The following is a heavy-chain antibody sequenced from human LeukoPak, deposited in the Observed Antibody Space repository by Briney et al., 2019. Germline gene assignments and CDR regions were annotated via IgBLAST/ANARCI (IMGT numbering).Heavy chain of an antibody. CDR2: IYTSGST. CDR3: ARGYSSGWYTRDFDY. J-gene: IGHJ4*02. V-gene: IGHV4-30-4*08. D-gene: IGHD6-19*01. Sequence: PSQTLSLTCTVSGGSISSGDYYWSWIRQPPGKGLEWIGYIYTSGSTNYNPSLKSRVTISVDTSKNHFSLKLSSVTAADTAVYYCARGYSSGWYTRDFDYWGQGTLVTVSS. CDR1: GGSISSGDYY.